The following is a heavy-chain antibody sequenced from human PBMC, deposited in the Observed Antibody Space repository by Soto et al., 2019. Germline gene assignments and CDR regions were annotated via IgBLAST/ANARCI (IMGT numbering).Heavy chain of an antibody. CDR2: IKSRTNGGTT. V-gene: IGHV3-15*01. Sequence: EVQVVESGGGLIKPGGSLRLSCAASGFTFSNAWMSWVRQAPGKGLEWVGRIKSRTNGGTTDYAAPVKGRFTISRDDSKNTLYLQMNSLRTEDRAIYYCTTDDPINRSWGQGTLVTVSS. J-gene: IGHJ5*02. CDR1: GFTFSNAW. CDR3: TTDDPINRS.